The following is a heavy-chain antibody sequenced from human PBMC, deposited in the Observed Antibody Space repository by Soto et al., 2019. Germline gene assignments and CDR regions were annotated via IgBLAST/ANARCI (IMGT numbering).Heavy chain of an antibody. J-gene: IGHJ4*02. CDR2: FDPEDGET. Sequence: GASVNVSCKVSGYTLTELSMHWVRQAPGKGLEWMGGFDPEDGETIYAQKFQGRVTMTEDTSTDTAYMELSSLRSEDTAVYYCATDRRVGDYYDSSGYRHFDYWGQGTLVTVSS. CDR3: ATDRRVGDYYDSSGYRHFDY. D-gene: IGHD3-22*01. CDR1: GYTLTELS. V-gene: IGHV1-24*01.